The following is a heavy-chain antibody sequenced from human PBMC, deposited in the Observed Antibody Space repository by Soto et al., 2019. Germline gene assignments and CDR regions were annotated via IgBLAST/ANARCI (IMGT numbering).Heavy chain of an antibody. J-gene: IGHJ6*02. Sequence: LRLSCTGSGFTFGDYAMSWSRQAPGKGLEWVGVIRSKAYGETTDYAASVKGRFTIFRDDSKSIAYLQMSSLQTEDTGVYYCTKYTYTSRYSYFGMDVWGQGTQVTVSS. V-gene: IGHV3-49*03. CDR2: IRSKAYGETT. D-gene: IGHD2-15*01. CDR1: GFTFGDYA. CDR3: TKYTYTSRYSYFGMDV.